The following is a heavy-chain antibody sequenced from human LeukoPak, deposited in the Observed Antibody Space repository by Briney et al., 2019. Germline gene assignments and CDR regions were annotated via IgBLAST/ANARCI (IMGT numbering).Heavy chain of an antibody. CDR3: ARNYYYDSSGWTDAFDI. D-gene: IGHD3-22*01. CDR2: IYHSGST. J-gene: IGHJ3*02. Sequence: SETLSLTCAVSGGSISSGGYSWSWIRQPPGKGLEWIGYIYHSGSTYYSPSLKSRVTISVDRSKNQFSLKLSSVTAADTAVYYCARNYYYDSSGWTDAFDIWGQGTMVTVSS. V-gene: IGHV4-30-2*01. CDR1: GGSISSGGYS.